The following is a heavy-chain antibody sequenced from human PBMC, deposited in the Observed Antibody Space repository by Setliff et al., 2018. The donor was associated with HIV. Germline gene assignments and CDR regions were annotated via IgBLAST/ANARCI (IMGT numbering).Heavy chain of an antibody. CDR2: FIPVLDIT. CDR1: GYMFSLYG. Sequence: SVKVSCKTSGYMFSLYGIHWLRQAPGQGLEWMGQFIPVLDITNYAQKFQGTVTINADKSTNTMYLELRSLRPEDTAMYYCAGPRGDEAFDVWGQGTMVTVSS. V-gene: IGHV1-69*10. CDR3: AGPRGDEAFDV. D-gene: IGHD3-10*01. J-gene: IGHJ3*01.